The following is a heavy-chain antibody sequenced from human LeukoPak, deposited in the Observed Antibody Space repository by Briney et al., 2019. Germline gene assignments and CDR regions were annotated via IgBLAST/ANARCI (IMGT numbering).Heavy chain of an antibody. J-gene: IGHJ4*02. CDR3: AKGPLIEVAGTTWDY. CDR1: GFTFSTYA. V-gene: IGHV3-23*01. CDR2: IIGSGGST. D-gene: IGHD6-19*01. Sequence: GGSLRLSCAATGFTFSTYAMTWVRQAPGKGPEWVSAIIGSGGSTYYADSVKGRFSISRDNSKNTLNLQMNSLRAEDTAVYYCAKGPLIEVAGTTWDYWGQGTLVTVSS.